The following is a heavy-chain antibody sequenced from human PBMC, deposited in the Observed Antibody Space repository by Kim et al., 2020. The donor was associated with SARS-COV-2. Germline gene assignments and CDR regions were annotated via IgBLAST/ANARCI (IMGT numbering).Heavy chain of an antibody. D-gene: IGHD6-13*01. Sequence: SETLSLTCAVYGGSFSGYYWSWIRQPPGKGLEWIGEINHSGSTNYNPSLKSRVTISVDTSKNQFSLKLSSVTAADTAVYYCARGRGRGSSWYAFDYWGQGTLVTVSS. CDR2: INHSGST. V-gene: IGHV4-34*01. CDR1: GGSFSGYY. CDR3: ARGRGRGSSWYAFDY. J-gene: IGHJ4*02.